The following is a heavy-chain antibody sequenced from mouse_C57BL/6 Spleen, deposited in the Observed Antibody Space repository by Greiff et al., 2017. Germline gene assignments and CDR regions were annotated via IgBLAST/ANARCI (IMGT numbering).Heavy chain of an antibody. J-gene: IGHJ1*03. V-gene: IGHV1-15*01. CDR3: TISRGSRYWYFDV. CDR1: GYTFTDYE. D-gene: IGHD1-1*01. Sequence: QVQLQQSGAELVRPGASVTLSCKASGYTFTDYEMHWVKQTPVHGLEWIGAIDPETGGTAYNQKFKGKAILTADKSSSTAYMELRSLTSEDSAVYYCTISRGSRYWYFDVWGTGTTVTVSS. CDR2: IDPETGGT.